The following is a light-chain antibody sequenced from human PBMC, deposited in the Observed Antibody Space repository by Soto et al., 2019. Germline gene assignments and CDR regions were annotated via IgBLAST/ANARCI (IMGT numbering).Light chain of an antibody. Sequence: ETVRPQSPATLSVSPGERATLSFRASREVSTNLAWFQQKPGQTPRLVLYGASKRATGIPARFSGSGSGTHFTLTISSLQPDDFATYYCQQYNSYWTFGQGTKVDIK. CDR1: REVSTN. J-gene: IGKJ1*01. CDR3: QQYNSYWT. V-gene: IGKV3-15*01. CDR2: GAS.